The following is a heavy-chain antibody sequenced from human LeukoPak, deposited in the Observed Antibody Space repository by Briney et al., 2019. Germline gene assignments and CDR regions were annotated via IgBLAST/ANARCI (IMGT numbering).Heavy chain of an antibody. Sequence: GGSLRLSCAASGFTFSNYNMNWVRQAPGKGLEWVSSITSSSTYIYYADSVKGRFTISRDNAENSLYLQMNSLRAEDTAVYYCARVRPSVGYSYGLDYWGQGSLVTVSS. CDR2: ITSSSTYI. V-gene: IGHV3-21*01. D-gene: IGHD5-18*01. CDR3: ARVRPSVGYSYGLDY. CDR1: GFTFSNYN. J-gene: IGHJ4*02.